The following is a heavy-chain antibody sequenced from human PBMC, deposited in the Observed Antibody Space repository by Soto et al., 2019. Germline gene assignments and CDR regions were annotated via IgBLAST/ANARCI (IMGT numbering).Heavy chain of an antibody. CDR3: ARDPRGYSGSVGDNWFDP. CDR2: IIPIFGTA. V-gene: IGHV1-69*06. D-gene: IGHD5-12*01. J-gene: IGHJ5*02. CDR1: GGTFSSYA. Sequence: SVKVSCKASGGTFSSYAISWVRQAPGQGLEWMGGIIPIFGTANYAQKFQGRVTITADKSTSTAYMELSSLRSEDTAVYYCARDPRGYSGSVGDNWFDPWGQGTLVTVSS.